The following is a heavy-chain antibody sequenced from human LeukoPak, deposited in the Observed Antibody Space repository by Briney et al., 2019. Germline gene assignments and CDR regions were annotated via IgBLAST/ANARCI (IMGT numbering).Heavy chain of an antibody. Sequence: GASLRLSCAASGFIFSNYAMYWVCQAPGKGPEWVSAISGRSDNTYYADSVKGRFTLSRDSSKNTLYLQMNSLRAGDTAVYYCAKWGDYDVLTGYYVSDFWGQGTLVTVSS. CDR2: ISGRSDNT. CDR1: GFIFSNYA. D-gene: IGHD3-9*01. V-gene: IGHV3-23*01. J-gene: IGHJ4*02. CDR3: AKWGDYDVLTGYYVSDF.